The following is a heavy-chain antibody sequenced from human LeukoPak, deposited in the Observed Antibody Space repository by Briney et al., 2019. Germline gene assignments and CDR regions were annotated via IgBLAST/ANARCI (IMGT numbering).Heavy chain of an antibody. Sequence: GGSLRLSCAASGFTFTTYPMSWVRQAPGKGLKWISYISSDSSTIYYADSVKGRFTISRDNAKNSLYLQMNSLRAEDTAVYYCAELGITMIGGVWGKGTTVTISS. CDR2: ISSDSSTI. CDR1: GFTFTTYP. CDR3: AELGITMIGGV. V-gene: IGHV3-48*04. D-gene: IGHD3-10*02. J-gene: IGHJ6*04.